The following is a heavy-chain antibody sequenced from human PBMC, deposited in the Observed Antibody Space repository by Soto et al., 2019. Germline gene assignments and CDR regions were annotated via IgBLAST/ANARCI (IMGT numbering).Heavy chain of an antibody. CDR1: GFTFSSYG. CDR2: ISYDGSNK. J-gene: IGHJ6*03. D-gene: IGHD3-10*01. Sequence: QVQLVESGGGVVQPGRSLRLSCAASGFTFSSYGMHWVRQAPGTGLEWVAVISYDGSNKYYADSVKGRFTISRDNSKNSLYQQRNSVRAEDTAVYYSAKVGLLWFGELLNPNWYYYYCMDGWGKRNTVTVSS. CDR3: AKVGLLWFGELLNPNWYYYYCMDG. V-gene: IGHV3-30*18.